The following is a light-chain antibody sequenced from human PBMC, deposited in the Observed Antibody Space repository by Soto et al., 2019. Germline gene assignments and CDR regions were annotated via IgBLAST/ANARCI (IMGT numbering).Light chain of an antibody. V-gene: IGKV3-11*01. CDR2: DAS. J-gene: IGKJ4*01. Sequence: EIVLTQSPATLSLSPEERATLSCRASQSISSYLDWYQQKPGQAPRLLIYDASNRATGIPARFSGSGSGTDFTLTISSLEPEDFAVYYCQLRSNWPPALTFGGGTKVEIK. CDR3: QLRSNWPPALT. CDR1: QSISSY.